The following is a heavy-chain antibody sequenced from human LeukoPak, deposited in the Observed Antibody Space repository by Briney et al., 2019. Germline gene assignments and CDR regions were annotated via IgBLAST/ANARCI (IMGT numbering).Heavy chain of an antibody. J-gene: IGHJ4*03. D-gene: IGHD1-1*01. V-gene: IGHV4-34*01. CDR2: INHSGDT. Sequence: SETLSLTCAVYGVSFSGYYWSWIRQSPGRGLEWIGEINHSGDTNYNSSVKSRVTISVDTSKNQFSLKVRSLTAADTAVYYCARGPTISETGYFDYWGQGTLVTVSS. CDR1: GVSFSGYY. CDR3: ARGPTISETGYFDY.